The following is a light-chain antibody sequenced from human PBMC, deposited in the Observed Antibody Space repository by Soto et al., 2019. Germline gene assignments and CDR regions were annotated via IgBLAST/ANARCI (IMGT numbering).Light chain of an antibody. J-gene: IGKJ4*01. CDR3: QQYGSSPLT. V-gene: IGKV3-20*01. CDR1: QSVSSY. Sequence: EIVLTQSPGTLSLSVGERVTLSCRASQSVSSYLAWYQQTSGQDPRLLIYDTSNRATGTPDRFSGSVSGTDFTLTISRLEPEDFTVYYCQQYGSSPLTFGGGTTVEIK. CDR2: DTS.